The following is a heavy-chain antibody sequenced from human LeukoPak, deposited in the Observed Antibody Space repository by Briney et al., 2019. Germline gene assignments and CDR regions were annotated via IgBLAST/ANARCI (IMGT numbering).Heavy chain of an antibody. CDR1: GGSISSSSYF. V-gene: IGHV4-39*01. Sequence: SETLSLTCTVSGGSISSSSYFWGWIRQPPGKGLEWVGSISYSGSTFYNPSLRSRVTISVDTSKNQFSLNLSSVTAADTAVFFCARHVTIPAAGTPRHFDSWGQGALVTVSS. D-gene: IGHD6-13*01. J-gene: IGHJ4*02. CDR2: ISYSGST. CDR3: ARHVTIPAAGTPRHFDS.